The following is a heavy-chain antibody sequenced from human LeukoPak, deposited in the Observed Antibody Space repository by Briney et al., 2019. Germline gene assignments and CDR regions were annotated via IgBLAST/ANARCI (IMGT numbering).Heavy chain of an antibody. CDR2: IYSNGCT. Sequence: SETLSLTCTVSGGSISTDLYYWTWIRQPAGKGLEWIGRIYSNGCTDYNPPLKSRVSISIDTSKNHFSLKMSLATAADTALYYCARGSGWNSFDPWGQGTLVTVSS. CDR3: ARGSGWNSFDP. V-gene: IGHV4-61*02. D-gene: IGHD6-19*01. J-gene: IGHJ5*02. CDR1: GGSISTDLYY.